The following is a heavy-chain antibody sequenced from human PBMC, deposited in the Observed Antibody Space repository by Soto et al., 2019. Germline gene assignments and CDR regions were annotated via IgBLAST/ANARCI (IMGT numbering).Heavy chain of an antibody. CDR2: IYYSGST. CDR3: AKTPLSHCSSTSCYKEYYYYGMDV. D-gene: IGHD2-2*02. Sequence: PSETLSLTCTVSGGSISSSSYYWGWIRQPPGKGLEWIGSIYYSGSTYYNPSLKSRVTISVDTSKNQFSLKLSSVTAADTAVYYCAKTPLSHCSSTSCYKEYYYYGMDVWGQGTTVT. CDR1: GGSISSSSYY. V-gene: IGHV4-39*01. J-gene: IGHJ6*02.